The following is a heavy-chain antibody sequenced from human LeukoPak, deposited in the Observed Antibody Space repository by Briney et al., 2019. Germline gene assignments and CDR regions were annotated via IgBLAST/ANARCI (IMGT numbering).Heavy chain of an antibody. CDR1: GGSFSGYY. Sequence: SETLSLSCGVYGGSFSGYYCSWIRQAPGKGLEWIGEINSRGSTNYNPSLKSRVTLSANTHKNQFFLPLNSVTTADAIVYYLSGRGLGYYFDHWPQGPLLSVSS. J-gene: IGHJ4*02. D-gene: IGHD5-24*01. V-gene: IGHV4-34*03. CDR2: INSRGST. CDR3: SGRGLGYYFDH.